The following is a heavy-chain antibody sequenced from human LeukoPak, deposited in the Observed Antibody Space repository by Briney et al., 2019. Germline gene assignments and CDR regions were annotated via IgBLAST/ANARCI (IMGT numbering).Heavy chain of an antibody. Sequence: GGSLRLSCAASGFTFSSYGMSWVRQAPGKGLEWVSGISDNGGRTYYGDSVKGRFTISRDNSKNTLYLQMNSLRAEDTAVYYCAKDLGTRMLLFPSDYWGQGTLVTVSS. V-gene: IGHV3-23*01. D-gene: IGHD2-8*01. CDR2: ISDNGGRT. CDR3: AKDLGTRMLLFPSDY. CDR1: GFTFSSYG. J-gene: IGHJ4*02.